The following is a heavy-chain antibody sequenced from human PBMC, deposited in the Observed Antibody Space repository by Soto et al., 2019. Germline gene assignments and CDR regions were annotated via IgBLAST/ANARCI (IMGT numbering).Heavy chain of an antibody. D-gene: IGHD6-6*01. Sequence: GGSLRLSCAASGFTFSSYWMSWVRQAPGKGLEWVANIKQDGSEKYYVDSVKGRFTISRDNAKDSLYLQMNSLRAEDTAVYYYARDPGSYLFDPWGQGTLVTVSS. V-gene: IGHV3-7*05. CDR2: IKQDGSEK. CDR1: GFTFSSYW. J-gene: IGHJ5*02. CDR3: ARDPGSYLFDP.